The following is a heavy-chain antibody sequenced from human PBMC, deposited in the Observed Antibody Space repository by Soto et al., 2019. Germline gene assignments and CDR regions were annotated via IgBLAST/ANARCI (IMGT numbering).Heavy chain of an antibody. V-gene: IGHV3-73*01. CDR2: IRSEPNSYAT. Sequence: XVSLLLSCAASGFPFSGSSMYWVRQASGKGLEWLGRIRSEPNSYATVYAASVKGRFTIWRDDSKNTAYLQMNSLKTEDTAVYYRARHGDYYETYGMDVWGQGTTVTVYS. J-gene: IGHJ6*02. CDR1: GFPFSGSS. D-gene: IGHD3-22*01. CDR3: ARHGDYYETYGMDV.